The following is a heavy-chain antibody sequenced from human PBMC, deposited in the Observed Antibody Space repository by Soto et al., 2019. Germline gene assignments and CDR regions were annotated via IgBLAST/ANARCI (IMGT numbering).Heavy chain of an antibody. Sequence: ASVKVSCKSSGYTFTSFGITWVRQAPGQRLEWMGWINAGNGNTKYSQKFQGRVTITRDTSASTAYMELSSLRSEDTAVYYCARSDSGSLDYFDYWGQGTLVTVSS. CDR3: ARSDSGSLDYFDY. V-gene: IGHV1-3*01. D-gene: IGHD1-26*01. J-gene: IGHJ4*02. CDR1: GYTFTSFG. CDR2: INAGNGNT.